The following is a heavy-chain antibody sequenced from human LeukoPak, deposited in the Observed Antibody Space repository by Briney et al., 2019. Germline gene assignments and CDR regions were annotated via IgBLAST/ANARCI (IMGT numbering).Heavy chain of an antibody. V-gene: IGHV3-23*01. CDR3: AKDQSYYGSGSYYEDWFDP. CDR1: GFTFSSYA. CDR2: ISGSGGST. J-gene: IGHJ5*02. D-gene: IGHD3-10*01. Sequence: GGSLRLSCAASGFTFSSYAMSWVRQAPGKGLEWVSAISGSGGSTYYADSVKGRFTISRDKSKNTLYLQMNSLRAEDTAVYYCAKDQSYYGSGSYYEDWFDPWGQGTLVTVSS.